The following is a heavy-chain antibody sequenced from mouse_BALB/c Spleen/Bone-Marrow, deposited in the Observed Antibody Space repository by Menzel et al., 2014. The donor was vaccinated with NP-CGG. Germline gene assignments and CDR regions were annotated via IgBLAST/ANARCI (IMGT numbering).Heavy chain of an antibody. Sequence: QVQLQQSGPELVRPGVSVKISCKGSGYTFTDYAMHWVKQSHAKSLEWIGVISTYSGNTNYNQKFKGKATMTVDKSSSPAFMKLAELPSENSPIYSCASSYSGNYYPMNYWGQEPPATASS. V-gene: IGHV1-67*01. CDR3: ASSYSGNYYPMNY. CDR2: ISTYSGNT. CDR1: GYTFTDYA. D-gene: IGHD1-1*01. J-gene: IGHJ4*01.